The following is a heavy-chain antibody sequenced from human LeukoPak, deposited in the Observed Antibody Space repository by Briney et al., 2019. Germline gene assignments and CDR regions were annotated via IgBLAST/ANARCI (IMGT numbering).Heavy chain of an antibody. CDR1: GFTFSSYA. V-gene: IGHV3-30*04. CDR2: ISYDGSNK. J-gene: IGHJ6*02. CDR3: ASIFSSYYGMDV. Sequence: GRSLRLPCAASGFTFSSYAMHWVRQAPGKGLEWVAVISYDGSNKYYADSVKGRFTISRDNSKNTLYLQMNSLRAEDTAVYYCASIFSSYYGMDVWGQGTTVTVSS. D-gene: IGHD3-3*02.